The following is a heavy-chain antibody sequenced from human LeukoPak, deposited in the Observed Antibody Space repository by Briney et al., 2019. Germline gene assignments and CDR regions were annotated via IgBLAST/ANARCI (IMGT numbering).Heavy chain of an antibody. Sequence: IPGGSLRLSCAASGFNFSSYAMRWVRQTPGKGLEWVGRIKSKTDGGTTDYAAPVKGRFTISRDDSKNTLYLQMNSLKTEDTAVYYCTTDRIVGATYYLDYWGQGTLVTVSS. CDR1: GFNFSSYA. J-gene: IGHJ4*02. V-gene: IGHV3-15*01. D-gene: IGHD1-26*01. CDR3: TTDRIVGATYYLDY. CDR2: IKSKTDGGTT.